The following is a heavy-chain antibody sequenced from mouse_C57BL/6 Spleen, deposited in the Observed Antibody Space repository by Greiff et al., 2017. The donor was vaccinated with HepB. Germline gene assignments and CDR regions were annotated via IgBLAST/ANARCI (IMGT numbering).Heavy chain of an antibody. V-gene: IGHV1-50*01. Sequence: QVQLQQPGAELVKPGASVKLSCKASGYTFTSYWMQWVKQRPGQGLEWIGEIDPSDSYTNYNQKFKGKATLTVDTSSSTAYMQLSSLTSEDSAVYYCAREGGYGSSYWFAYWGQGTLVTVSA. CDR3: AREGGYGSSYWFAY. D-gene: IGHD1-1*01. J-gene: IGHJ3*01. CDR1: GYTFTSYW. CDR2: IDPSDSYT.